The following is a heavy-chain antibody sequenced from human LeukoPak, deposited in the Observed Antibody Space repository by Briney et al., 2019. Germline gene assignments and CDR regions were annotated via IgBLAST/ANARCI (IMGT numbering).Heavy chain of an antibody. V-gene: IGHV4-34*01. CDR3: AREGYYGSGSYHWGHYFDY. Sequence: SETLSLTCAVYGGSFSGYYWSWIRQSPDKGLEWIGEINHSGRTNYNPSLKSRVTISIDTSKNQFSLKLSSVTAADTAVYYCAREGYYGSGSYHWGHYFDYWGQGTLVTVSS. CDR2: INHSGRT. D-gene: IGHD3-10*01. J-gene: IGHJ4*02. CDR1: GGSFSGYY.